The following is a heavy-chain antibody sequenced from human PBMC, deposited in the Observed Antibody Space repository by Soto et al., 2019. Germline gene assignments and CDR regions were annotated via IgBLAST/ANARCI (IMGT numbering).Heavy chain of an antibody. CDR2: ISYDGSDK. V-gene: IGHV3-30*18. D-gene: IGHD3-16*01. J-gene: IGHJ5*02. CDR1: GVSFSSYG. CDR3: AKTAGYDYVWGSSGLDP. Sequence: GGSVRLSCAGSGVSFSSYGMHWVRQAPGKGLEWVAVISYDGSDKYYGDSVKGRFTISRDDSKNTLYLQMNSLRVEDTAIYYCAKTAGYDYVWGSSGLDPWGQGT.